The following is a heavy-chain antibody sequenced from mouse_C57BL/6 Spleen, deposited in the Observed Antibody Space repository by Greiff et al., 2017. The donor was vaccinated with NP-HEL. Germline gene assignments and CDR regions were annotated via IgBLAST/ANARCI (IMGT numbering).Heavy chain of an antibody. CDR3: ARDNLSTYAMDY. CDR1: GYTFTSYW. CDR2: IHPNSGST. Sequence: VQLQQPGAELVKPGASVKLSCKASGYTFTSYWMHWVKQRPGQGLEWIGMIHPNSGSTNYNEKFKSKATLTVDKSSSTAYMQLSSLTSEDSAVYYCARDNLSTYAMDYWGQGTSVTVSS. D-gene: IGHD1-3*01. J-gene: IGHJ4*01. V-gene: IGHV1-64*01.